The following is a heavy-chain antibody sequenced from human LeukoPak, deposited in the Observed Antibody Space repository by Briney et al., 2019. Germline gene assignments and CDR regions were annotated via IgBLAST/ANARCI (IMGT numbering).Heavy chain of an antibody. CDR1: GFTFSSYA. CDR2: ISYDGSNK. J-gene: IGHJ4*02. V-gene: IGHV3-30*04. D-gene: IGHD6-19*01. CDR3: ASPSGSSGWYRYYFDY. Sequence: GGSLRLSCAASGFTFSSYAMHWVRQAPGKGLEWVAVISYDGSNKYYADSVKGRFTISRDNSKNTLYLQMNSLRAEDTAVYYCASPSGSSGWYRYYFDYWGQGTLVTVSS.